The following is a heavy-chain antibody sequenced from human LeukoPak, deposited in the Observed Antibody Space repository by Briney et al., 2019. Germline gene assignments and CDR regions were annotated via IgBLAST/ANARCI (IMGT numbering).Heavy chain of an antibody. D-gene: IGHD3-22*01. V-gene: IGHV5-51*01. J-gene: IGHJ4*02. CDR1: GYGLTSYW. Sequence: GESLKISCKSSGYGLTSYWIAWVRQMPGKGLEWMGIIYLGDPDTRYSPSFQGQVTFSGDKSITTAYLHWSSMKASDTAMYYCARLAYYDGSGYHLDYWGQGTLVTVPS. CDR2: IYLGDPDT. CDR3: ARLAYYDGSGYHLDY.